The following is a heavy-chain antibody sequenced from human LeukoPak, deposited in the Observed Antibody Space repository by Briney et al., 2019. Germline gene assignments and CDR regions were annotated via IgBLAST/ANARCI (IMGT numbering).Heavy chain of an antibody. J-gene: IGHJ4*02. V-gene: IGHV3-74*01. Sequence: GGSLRLSCAASGFILSDYWMNWVRHVPGKGPVWVSHISPDGRNIAYADSVKGRFTISRDSAKNTLYLQMNSLRVEDTAIYYCVRDGRGRTPYDCWGQGTLVTVSS. CDR3: VRDGRGRTPYDC. CDR1: GFILSDYW. D-gene: IGHD2-15*01. CDR2: ISPDGRNI.